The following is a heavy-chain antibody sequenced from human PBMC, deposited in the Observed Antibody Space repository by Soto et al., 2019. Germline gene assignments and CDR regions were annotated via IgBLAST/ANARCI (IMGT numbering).Heavy chain of an antibody. Sequence: GESLKISCNGSGYSFTIYWISWVRQMPGKGLEWMGRIDPSDSYTNYSPSFQGHITISADKSISTAYLQWSSLKASDTAMYYCARYRVVVVPAAITYGMDVWGQGTTVTVSS. CDR3: ARYRVVVVPAAITYGMDV. J-gene: IGHJ6*02. V-gene: IGHV5-10-1*01. CDR2: IDPSDSYT. D-gene: IGHD2-2*01. CDR1: GYSFTIYW.